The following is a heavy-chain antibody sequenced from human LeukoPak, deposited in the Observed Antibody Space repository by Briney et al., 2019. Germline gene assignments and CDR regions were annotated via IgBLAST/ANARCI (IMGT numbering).Heavy chain of an antibody. J-gene: IGHJ4*02. CDR1: GFTFSSYA. V-gene: IGHV3-23*01. Sequence: GGSLRLSCAASGFTFSSYAMSWVRQAPGKGLEWVSAISGSGGSTYYADSVKGRFTISRDNSKNTLYLQMNSLRAEDTAVYYCAKAPSIVGATTSDYWGQGTLVTVSS. CDR3: AKAPSIVGATTSDY. CDR2: ISGSGGST. D-gene: IGHD1-26*01.